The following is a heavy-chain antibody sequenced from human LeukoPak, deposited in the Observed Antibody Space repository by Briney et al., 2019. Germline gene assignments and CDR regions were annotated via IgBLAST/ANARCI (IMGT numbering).Heavy chain of an antibody. CDR1: GFTFSNYG. CDR3: ARDGRSYYDFWSLYYMDV. J-gene: IGHJ6*03. Sequence: GGSLRLSCAASGFTFSNYGMHWVRQAPGKGLEWVAFILFDGSTSYYADSVKGRFTISRDNSKHTLYLQLNSLRVEDTAVYYCARDGRSYYDFWSLYYMDVWGKGTTVTVSS. CDR2: ILFDGSTS. D-gene: IGHD3-3*01. V-gene: IGHV3-30*02.